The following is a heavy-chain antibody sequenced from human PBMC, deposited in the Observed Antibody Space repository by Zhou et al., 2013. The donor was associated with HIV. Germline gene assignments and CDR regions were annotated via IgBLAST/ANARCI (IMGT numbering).Heavy chain of an antibody. V-gene: IGHV1-2*02. CDR1: GYTFSAYY. Sequence: QVHLVQSGAEVKNPGASVKVSCKASGYTFSAYYMHWVRQAPGQGLEYLGWINPTSGDTRYAQNFQGRVTMTRDTSINTAYMELNRLKSDDTAVYCCAGYGSGYNWFYHWGQGTLVTVSS. CDR3: AGYGSGYNWFYH. D-gene: IGHD3-3*01. CDR2: INPTSGDT. J-gene: IGHJ5*02.